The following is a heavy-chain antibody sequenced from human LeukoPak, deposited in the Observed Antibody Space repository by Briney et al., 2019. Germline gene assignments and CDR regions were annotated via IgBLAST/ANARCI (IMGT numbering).Heavy chain of an antibody. CDR2: ISYDGSNK. V-gene: IGHV3-30*18. J-gene: IGHJ4*02. Sequence: GRSLRLSCAASGFTFSSYGMHWVRQAPGKGLEWVAVISYDGSNKHYADSVKGRFTISRDNPKNTLYLQMNSLRAEDTAVYYCAKDITAALGSHWGQGTLVTVPS. CDR1: GFTFSSYG. D-gene: IGHD1-26*01. CDR3: AKDITAALGSH.